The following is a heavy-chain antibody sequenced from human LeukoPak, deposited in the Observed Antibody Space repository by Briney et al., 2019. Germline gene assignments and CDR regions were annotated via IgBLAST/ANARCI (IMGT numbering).Heavy chain of an antibody. CDR3: ARESHGTGDQ. Sequence: KSGGSLRLSCAASGFSFRDYYMSWIRQAPGKGLEWLSFISTDSVFTNYADPVKGRFTVSRDNAKNSLYLQLNSLRAEDTAVYYCARESHGTGDQWGQGTLVTLSS. J-gene: IGHJ4*02. CDR1: GFSFRDYY. V-gene: IGHV3-11*05. D-gene: IGHD3-10*01. CDR2: ISTDSVFT.